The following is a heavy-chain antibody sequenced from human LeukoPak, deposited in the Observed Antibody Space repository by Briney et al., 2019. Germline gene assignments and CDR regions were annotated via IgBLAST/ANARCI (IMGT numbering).Heavy chain of an antibody. D-gene: IGHD5-24*01. CDR2: ISSSSSYI. CDR3: AREEMATISDY. J-gene: IGHJ4*02. CDR1: GFTFSSYS. V-gene: IGHV3-21*01. Sequence: GGSLRLSCAASGFTFSSYSMNWVRQAPGKGLEWFSSISSSSSYIYYADSVKGRFTISRDNAKNSLYLQMNSLRAEDTAVYYCAREEMATISDYWGQGTLVTVSS.